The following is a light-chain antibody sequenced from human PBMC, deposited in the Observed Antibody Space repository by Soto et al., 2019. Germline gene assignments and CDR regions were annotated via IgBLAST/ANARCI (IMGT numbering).Light chain of an antibody. CDR1: QNINNY. J-gene: IGKJ5*01. V-gene: IGKV1-33*01. CDR2: DAS. Sequence: DIQMTQSPSSLSASVGDRVTITCQASQNINNYLNWYQQKPGRAPKLLIYDASNLEAGVPSRFRGSGSGTDFTFTISRLQPEDIPTYYCQQYENLPTFGQGTRLAIK. CDR3: QQYENLPT.